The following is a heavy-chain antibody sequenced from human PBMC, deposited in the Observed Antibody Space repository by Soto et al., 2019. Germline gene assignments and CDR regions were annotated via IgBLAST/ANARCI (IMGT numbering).Heavy chain of an antibody. J-gene: IGHJ4*02. CDR1: GFTVSTKY. CDR2: IYSGGST. V-gene: IGHV3-66*01. CDR3: ARDPWAADY. D-gene: IGHD3-16*01. Sequence: PGGSLRLSCAASGFTVSTKYMSLVRQAPGKGLEWVSVIYSGGSTFYADSVRGRFTISRDNSKNTVNLQMNSLRAEDTAVYYCARDPWAADYWGQGTLVTVSS.